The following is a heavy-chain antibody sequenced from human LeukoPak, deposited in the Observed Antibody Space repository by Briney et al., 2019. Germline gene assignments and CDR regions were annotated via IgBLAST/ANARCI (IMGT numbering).Heavy chain of an antibody. CDR3: ARDKGAAGAASFDY. J-gene: IGHJ4*02. CDR2: IYYSGST. D-gene: IGHD1-26*01. V-gene: IGHV4-59*01. CDR1: GGSISSYY. Sequence: SETLSLTCTVSGGSISSYYWSWIRQPPGKGLEWIGYIYYSGSTNYNPSLKSRVTISVDTSKNQFSLKLSSVTAADTAVYYCARDKGAAGAASFDYWGQGTLVTVSS.